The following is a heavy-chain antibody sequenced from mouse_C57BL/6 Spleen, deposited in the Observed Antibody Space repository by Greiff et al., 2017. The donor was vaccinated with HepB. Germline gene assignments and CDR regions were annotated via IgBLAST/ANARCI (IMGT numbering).Heavy chain of an antibody. CDR2: ISSGSSTI. CDR1: GFTFSDYG. D-gene: IGHD1-1*01. Sequence: EVKLVESGGGLVKPGGSLKLSCAASGFTFSDYGMHWVRQAPEKGLEWVAYISSGSSTIYYADTVKGRFTISRDNAKNTLFLQMTSLRSEDTAMYYCASTTVVHFDVWGTGTTVTVSS. J-gene: IGHJ1*03. CDR3: ASTTVVHFDV. V-gene: IGHV5-17*01.